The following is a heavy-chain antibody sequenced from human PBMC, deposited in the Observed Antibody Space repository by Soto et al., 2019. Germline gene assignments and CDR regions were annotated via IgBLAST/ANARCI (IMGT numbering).Heavy chain of an antibody. Sequence: QVQLQESGPGLVKPSQTLSLTCTVSGGSISSGGYYWSWIRQHPGKGLEWIGYIYYSGSTYYNPSLKRRVTISVDTSKKQFSLKLSSETAADTAVYYCARAGTPVTTPFDYWGQGTLVTVAS. J-gene: IGHJ4*02. V-gene: IGHV4-31*03. CDR2: IYYSGST. CDR1: GGSISSGGYY. D-gene: IGHD4-17*01. CDR3: ARAGTPVTTPFDY.